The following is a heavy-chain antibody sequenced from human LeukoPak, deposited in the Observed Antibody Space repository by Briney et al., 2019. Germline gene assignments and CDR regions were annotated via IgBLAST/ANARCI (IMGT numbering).Heavy chain of an antibody. CDR2: SSGPNT. CDR3: AKRRSRNTGPFDS. Sequence: GGSLRLSCVASGITVSRDAMTWVRQAPGKGLEWVTASSGPNTYYADSVRGRFTISRDDSKNTVYLRMNSLRAEDTAVYYCAKRRSRNTGPFDSWGPGTLVAVS. J-gene: IGHJ4*03. D-gene: IGHD6-13*01. V-gene: IGHV3-23*01. CDR1: GITVSRDA.